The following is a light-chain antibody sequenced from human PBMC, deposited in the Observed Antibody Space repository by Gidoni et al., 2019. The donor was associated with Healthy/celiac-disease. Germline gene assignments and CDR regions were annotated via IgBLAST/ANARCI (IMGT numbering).Light chain of an antibody. CDR2: KAS. CDR1: QSISSL. J-gene: IGKJ1*01. Sequence: DIQMTQYPSTLSASVGDRVTITCRASQSISSLLAWYQQKPGKAPKLLIYKASSLESGVPSRFSGSGSGTEFTLTISSLHPDDFATYYCQQYNSYSWTFGQGTKVEIK. CDR3: QQYNSYSWT. V-gene: IGKV1-5*03.